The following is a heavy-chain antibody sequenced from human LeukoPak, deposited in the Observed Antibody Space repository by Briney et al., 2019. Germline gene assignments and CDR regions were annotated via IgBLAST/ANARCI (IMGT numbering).Heavy chain of an antibody. CDR1: GITFRNYW. CDR2: IKSKDDGETI. CDR3: TVRSSI. V-gene: IGHV3-15*01. Sequence: GGSLRHSCFASGITFRNYWMSWIRQAPGKGLEWVARIKSKDDGETIDYNAPVKGRFTTSRDDSKNTLYLEMNSLKNEDTAMYYCTVRSSIWSQGTLVTVSS. J-gene: IGHJ4*02. D-gene: IGHD6-13*01.